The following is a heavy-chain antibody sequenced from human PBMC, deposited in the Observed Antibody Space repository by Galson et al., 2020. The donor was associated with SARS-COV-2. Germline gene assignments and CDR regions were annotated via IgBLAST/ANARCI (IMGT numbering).Heavy chain of an antibody. Sequence: LSLTCAASGFSFSDYYMSWVRQAPGKGLEWVSYISSSGTYTNYADSVKGRFTISRDNAKNSLYLQMNSLRAEDTALYFCARNGRDCSGGICYGAEYFQHWGQGTLVTVPS. CDR2: ISSSGTYT. V-gene: IGHV3-11*06. CDR1: GFSFSDYY. CDR3: ARNGRDCSGGICYGAEYFQH. J-gene: IGHJ1*01. D-gene: IGHD2-15*01.